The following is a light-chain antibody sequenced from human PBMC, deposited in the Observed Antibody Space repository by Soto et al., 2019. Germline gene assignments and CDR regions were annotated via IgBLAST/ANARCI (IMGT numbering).Light chain of an antibody. CDR2: EVT. CDR3: SSYTNINTTACV. Sequence: SALSEPASVSGSIGEAITISCTGTSGDIGSYNRVSWYQQHPGKAPKLIIYEVTDRPSGVSNRFSGSKSGNTASLTISGLQAEDEAEYYCSSYTNINTTACVFGTAPKLTVL. V-gene: IGLV2-14*01. CDR1: SGDIGSYNR. J-gene: IGLJ1*01.